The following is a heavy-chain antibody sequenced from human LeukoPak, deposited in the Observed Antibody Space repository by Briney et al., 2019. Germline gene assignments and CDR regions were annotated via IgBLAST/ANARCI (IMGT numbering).Heavy chain of an antibody. J-gene: IGHJ4*02. Sequence: SVKVSCKASGGTFSSYAISWVRQAPGQGLEWMGRIVPILGIANYAQKFQGRVTITADKSTSTAYMELSSLRSEGTAVYYCASALYYYDSSGYSLGYWGQGTLVTVSS. CDR3: ASALYYYDSSGYSLGY. V-gene: IGHV1-69*04. CDR1: GGTFSSYA. CDR2: IVPILGIA. D-gene: IGHD3-22*01.